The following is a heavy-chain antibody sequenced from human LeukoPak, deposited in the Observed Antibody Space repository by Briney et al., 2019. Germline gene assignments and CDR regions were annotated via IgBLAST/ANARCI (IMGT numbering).Heavy chain of an antibody. CDR2: INTNTGNP. CDR3: ARDPTPIAVAGTPHPPAI. V-gene: IGHV7-4-1*02. CDR1: GYTFTSYA. D-gene: IGHD6-19*01. Sequence: GASVKVSCKASGYTFTSYAMNWVRQAPGQGLEWMGWINTNTGNPTYAQGFTGRFVFSLDTSVSTAYLQISSLKAEDTAVYYCARDPTPIAVAGTPHPPAIWGQGTMVTVSS. J-gene: IGHJ3*02.